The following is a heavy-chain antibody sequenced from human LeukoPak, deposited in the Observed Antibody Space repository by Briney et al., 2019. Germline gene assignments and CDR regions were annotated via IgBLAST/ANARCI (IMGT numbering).Heavy chain of an antibody. CDR1: GGTFSSYA. CDR3: ARSLTTVTTAWFAP. D-gene: IGHD4-17*01. V-gene: IGHV1-69*05. CDR2: IITIFGTE. Sequence: SVTVSCKASGGTFSSYAISWVRQPPAQGREWMGSIITIFGTENYPQKLQGRPMLTTHESTSTAYMELSSLRSEDTAVYYCARSLTTVTTAWFAPWGQGTLVTVSS. J-gene: IGHJ5*02.